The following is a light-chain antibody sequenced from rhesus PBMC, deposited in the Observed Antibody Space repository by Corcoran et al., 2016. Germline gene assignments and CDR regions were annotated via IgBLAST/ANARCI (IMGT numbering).Light chain of an antibody. CDR2: EAY. V-gene: IGKV1-25*01. CDR1: QGITND. J-gene: IGKJ1*01. CDR3: QHYYSTPWT. Sequence: DIQMTQSPSSLSASVGDRVTITCRASQGITNDLAWYQQKPGETPKLLIYEAYSLQSGIPSRFSGSGSWTDFTLTISSLQSEDFATYYCQHYYSTPWTFGQGTKVEIK.